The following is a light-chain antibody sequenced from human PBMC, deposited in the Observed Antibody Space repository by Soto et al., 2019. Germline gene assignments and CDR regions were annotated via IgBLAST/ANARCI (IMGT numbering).Light chain of an antibody. CDR3: MQALQTPRT. CDR2: LGS. Sequence: DIVLTQSPLSLPVTPGEPASLSCRSSQSLLGSGGHNYLDWYVQKPGQSLQFVIFLGSHRPTGVPDRFSGSGSGTDFTLEISRVEAEDVGVYFCMQALQTPRTFGQGTRVEI. CDR1: QSLLGSGGHNY. J-gene: IGKJ1*01. V-gene: IGKV2-28*01.